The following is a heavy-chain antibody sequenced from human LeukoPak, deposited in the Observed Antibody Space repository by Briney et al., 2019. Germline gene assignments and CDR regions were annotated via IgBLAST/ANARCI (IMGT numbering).Heavy chain of an antibody. D-gene: IGHD3-9*01. V-gene: IGHV3-48*04. Sequence: GGSLRLSCAASGFTFSSYSMNWVRQAPGKGLEWVSGISWNSGSIGYADSVKGRFTISRDNAKNSLYLQMNSLRAEDTAVYYCARDNSYYDILTGYLMYYYYYYMDVWGKGTTVTVSS. CDR2: ISWNSGSI. CDR3: ARDNSYYDILTGYLMYYYYYYMDV. J-gene: IGHJ6*03. CDR1: GFTFSSYS.